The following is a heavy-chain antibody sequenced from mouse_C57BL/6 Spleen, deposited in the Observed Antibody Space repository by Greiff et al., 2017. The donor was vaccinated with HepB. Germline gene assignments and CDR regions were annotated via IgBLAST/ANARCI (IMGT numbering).Heavy chain of an antibody. CDR2: IDPENGDT. Sequence: VQLKQSGAELVRPGASVKLSCTASGFNIKDDYMHWVKQRPEQGLEWIGWIDPENGDTEYASKFQGKATITADTSSNTAYLQLSSLTSEDTAVYYCTWAYYSNYFAYWGQGTLVTVSA. D-gene: IGHD2-5*01. CDR1: GFNIKDDY. J-gene: IGHJ3*01. V-gene: IGHV14-4*01. CDR3: TWAYYSNYFAY.